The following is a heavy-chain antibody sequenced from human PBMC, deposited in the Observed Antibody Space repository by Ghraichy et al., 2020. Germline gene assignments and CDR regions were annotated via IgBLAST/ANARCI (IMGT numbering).Heavy chain of an antibody. CDR1: GSTLSGYT. CDR2: ISGSSNYI. CDR3: ATRRDCSSTSCYVYYYYGMDV. Sequence: GGSLRLSCVGSGSTLSGYTMNWVRQAPGKGLDWVSSISGSSNYIDYADSVKGRFTISRDNAKNSLYLQMNSLRAEDTAVYYCATRRDCSSTSCYVYYYYGMDVWGQGTTVTVSS. V-gene: IGHV3-21*01. D-gene: IGHD2-2*01. J-gene: IGHJ6*02.